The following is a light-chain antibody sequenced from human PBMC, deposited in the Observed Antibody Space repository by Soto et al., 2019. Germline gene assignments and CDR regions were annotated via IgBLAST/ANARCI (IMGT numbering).Light chain of an antibody. Sequence: DIQMTQSPSTLSGSVGDRVTITCRASQTIIGWLAWYQQKPGKAPKLLIYKASTLKSGVPSRFSGSGSGTEFTLTISSLQPDDFATYYCQHYNSYSEAFGQGTKVDIK. J-gene: IGKJ1*01. V-gene: IGKV1-5*03. CDR3: QHYNSYSEA. CDR2: KAS. CDR1: QTIIGW.